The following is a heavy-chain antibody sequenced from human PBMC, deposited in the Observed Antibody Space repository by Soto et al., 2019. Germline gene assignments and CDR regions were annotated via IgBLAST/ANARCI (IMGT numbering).Heavy chain of an antibody. D-gene: IGHD5-18*01. CDR3: AKDSPSRIWLLAFDY. J-gene: IGHJ4*02. Sequence: EVQLLESGGGLVQPGGSLRLSCVASGFTFSSYAMTWVRQAPGKGLEWVSTIIVSGDNTYYADSVKGRFTISRDNSKNTLYLQMNSLRAEDTAVYYCAKDSPSRIWLLAFDYWGQGTLVTVSS. CDR2: IIVSGDNT. CDR1: GFTFSSYA. V-gene: IGHV3-23*01.